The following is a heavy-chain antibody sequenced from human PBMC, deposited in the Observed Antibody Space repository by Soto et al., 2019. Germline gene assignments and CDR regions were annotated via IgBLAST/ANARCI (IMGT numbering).Heavy chain of an antibody. CDR3: ARDEIDYGDYGYYYGMDV. CDR2: INPNSGGT. Sequence: ASVKVSCKASGYTFTGYYMHWVRQAPGQGLEWMGWINPNSGGTNYAQKFQGWVTMTRATSISTAYMELSRLRSDDTAVYYCARDEIDYGDYGYYYGMDVWGQGTTVTVSS. D-gene: IGHD4-17*01. V-gene: IGHV1-2*04. CDR1: GYTFTGYY. J-gene: IGHJ6*02.